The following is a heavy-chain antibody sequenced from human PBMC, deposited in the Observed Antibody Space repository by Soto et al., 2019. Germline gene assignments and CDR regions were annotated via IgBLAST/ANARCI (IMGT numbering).Heavy chain of an antibody. D-gene: IGHD3-16*02. V-gene: IGHV4-30-4*01. Sequence: QVQLQESGPGLVKPSQTLSLTCTVSGGSISSGDYYWSWIRQPPGKGLEWIGYIYYSGNTYYNPSLKSRVTISLDTSKNQFSLRLSSVTAADTAVYYCARDLYVWGSYRYAAFDIWGQGTMVTVSS. CDR1: GGSISSGDYY. CDR3: ARDLYVWGSYRYAAFDI. J-gene: IGHJ3*02. CDR2: IYYSGNT.